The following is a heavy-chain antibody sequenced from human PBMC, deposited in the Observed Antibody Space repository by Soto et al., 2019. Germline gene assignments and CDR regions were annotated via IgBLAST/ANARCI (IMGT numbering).Heavy chain of an antibody. CDR2: LTHHAGRA. V-gene: IGHV3-30*05. D-gene: IGHD2-21*01. CDR1: GFSLTAFG. J-gene: IGHJ4*02. CDR3: ASIADY. Sequence: QVQLVQSGGGVVQPGRTLRLSWAAAGFSLTAFGMQWVRQPPGKGLQWVARLTHHAGRAFYADSVKGRFTVSSDTSKNTLDLNMNSLVLESTEIYYCASIADYWGQGDLVTGSS.